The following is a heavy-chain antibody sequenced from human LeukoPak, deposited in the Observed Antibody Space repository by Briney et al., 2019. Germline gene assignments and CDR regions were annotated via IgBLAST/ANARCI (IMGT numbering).Heavy chain of an antibody. CDR3: ARATDYYGSGSYLPLYYFYGMDV. Sequence: PGRSLRLSCAASGFTFSRHAMHWVRQSPGKGLEWVAIISYDGSDEYIADSVKGRFSISRDNPRNTLDLQMNSLTTEDTALYYCARATDYYGSGSYLPLYYFYGMDVWGKGTAVIVSS. J-gene: IGHJ6*04. CDR1: GFTFSRHA. V-gene: IGHV3-30*04. CDR2: ISYDGSDE. D-gene: IGHD3-10*01.